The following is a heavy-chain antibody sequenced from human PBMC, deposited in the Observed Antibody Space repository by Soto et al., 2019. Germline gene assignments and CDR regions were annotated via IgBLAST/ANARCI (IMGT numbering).Heavy chain of an antibody. V-gene: IGHV3-23*01. CDR1: GFTFSSYA. J-gene: IGHJ6*03. CDR3: AKFQGQWLVRGYYYYMDV. D-gene: IGHD6-19*01. Sequence: EVQLLESGGGLVQPGGSLRLSCAASGFTFSSYAMSWVRQAPGKGLEWVSAISGSGGSTYYADSVKGRFTISRDNSKNTLYLQMNSLRAEDTAVYYCAKFQGQWLVRGYYYYMDVWGKGTTVTVSS. CDR2: ISGSGGST.